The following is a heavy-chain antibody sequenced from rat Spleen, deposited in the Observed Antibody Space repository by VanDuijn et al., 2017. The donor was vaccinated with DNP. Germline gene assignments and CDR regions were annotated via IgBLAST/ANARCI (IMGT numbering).Heavy chain of an antibody. CDR1: GFTFSYYW. J-gene: IGHJ2*01. Sequence: EVRLVESGGGLVQPGRSLKLSCVASGFTFSYYWMTWIRQVPGKGLEWVASITSGRGVTSYPDSVKGRFTISRDDATDPLYLQMNSLQTEDTAIYFCTRDDSGPYYWGQGVMVTVSS. CDR2: ITSGRGVT. V-gene: IGHV5-31*01. CDR3: TRDDSGPYY. D-gene: IGHD1-1*01.